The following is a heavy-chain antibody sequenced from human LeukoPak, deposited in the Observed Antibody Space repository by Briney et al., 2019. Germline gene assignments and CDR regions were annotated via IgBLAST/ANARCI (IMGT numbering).Heavy chain of an antibody. D-gene: IGHD3-22*01. CDR2: IMFDGIST. CDR1: GFTFSSYG. V-gene: IGHV3-33*08. J-gene: IGHJ5*02. Sequence: GGSLRLSCAASGFTFSSYGMHWVRQAPGKGLEWVTHIMFDGISTDYADSVKGRFTISRDNSNHMLYLQMSSLRVEDTAVYYCARDHYDSSDASWGQGTLVTVSS. CDR3: ARDHYDSSDAS.